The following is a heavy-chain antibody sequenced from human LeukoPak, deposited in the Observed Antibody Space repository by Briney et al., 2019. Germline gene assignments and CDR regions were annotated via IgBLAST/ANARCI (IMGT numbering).Heavy chain of an antibody. CDR3: ARESIADYYFDY. CDR2: IYYSGST. CDR1: GGSISSSSYY. J-gene: IGHJ4*02. D-gene: IGHD6-6*01. Sequence: PSETLSLTCTVSGGSISSSSYYWGWIRQPPGKGLEWIGSIYYSGSTYYNPSLKSRVTISVDTSKNQFSLKLSSVTAADTAVYYCARESIADYYFDYWGQGTLVTVSS. V-gene: IGHV4-39*02.